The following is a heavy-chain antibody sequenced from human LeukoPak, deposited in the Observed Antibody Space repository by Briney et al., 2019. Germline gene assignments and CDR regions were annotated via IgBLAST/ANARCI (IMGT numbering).Heavy chain of an antibody. CDR2: ISSSSTI. CDR3: ARDGGDSSGYWFDY. Sequence: GGSLRLSCAASGFTFSSYSMNWVRQAPGKGLEWVSYISSSSTIYYADSVKGRFTISRDNAKNSLYLQMNSLRAEDTAVYYCARDGGDSSGYWFDYWGQGTLVTASS. D-gene: IGHD3-22*01. V-gene: IGHV3-48*01. J-gene: IGHJ4*02. CDR1: GFTFSSYS.